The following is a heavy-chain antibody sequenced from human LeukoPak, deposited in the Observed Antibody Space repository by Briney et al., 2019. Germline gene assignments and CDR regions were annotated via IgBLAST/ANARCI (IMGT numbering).Heavy chain of an antibody. V-gene: IGHV4-38-2*02. Sequence: SETLSLTCTVSGYSISSGYYWGWIRQPPGKGLEWTGSIDHSGSTYYDPSLKSRITISVDTSKNQFSLKLSSVTAADTAVYYCARAGYCSGGSCYPEDPDFFDYWGQGTLVTVSS. J-gene: IGHJ4*02. CDR1: GYSISSGYY. D-gene: IGHD2-15*01. CDR2: IDHSGST. CDR3: ARAGYCSGGSCYPEDPDFFDY.